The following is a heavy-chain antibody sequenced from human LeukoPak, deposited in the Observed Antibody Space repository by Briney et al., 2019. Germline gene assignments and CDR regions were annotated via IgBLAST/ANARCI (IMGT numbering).Heavy chain of an antibody. CDR1: GGSISSGGYY. V-gene: IGHV4-30-2*01. Sequence: SETLSLTCTVSGGSISSGGYYWNWIRQPPGKGLEWIGYIYHSGSTYYNPSLKSRVTISVDRSKNQFSLKLSSVTAADTAVYYCARVGRWANAFDIWGQGTMVTVSS. J-gene: IGHJ3*02. CDR2: IYHSGST. CDR3: ARVGRWANAFDI. D-gene: IGHD3-16*01.